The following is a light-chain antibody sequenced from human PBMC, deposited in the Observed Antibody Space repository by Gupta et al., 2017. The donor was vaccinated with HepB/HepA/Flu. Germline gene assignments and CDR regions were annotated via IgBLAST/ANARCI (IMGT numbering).Light chain of an antibody. CDR1: SSDV. V-gene: IGLV2-14*03. CDR2: AVT. Sequence: SALPQPASVSGSPGQSITISCTGTSSDVSWYQQHPGKAPKLMIYAVTLRPPRVSHRFSGSKSGDTASLTISELQTEDEAYYYCSSFTSSSTLAVFGGGTKVTVL. J-gene: IGLJ2*01. CDR3: SSFTSSSTLAV.